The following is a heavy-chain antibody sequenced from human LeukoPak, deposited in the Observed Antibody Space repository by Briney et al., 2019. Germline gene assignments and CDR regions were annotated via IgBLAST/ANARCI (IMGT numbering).Heavy chain of an antibody. J-gene: IGHJ4*02. CDR1: GGSFSGYY. D-gene: IGHD1-1*01. V-gene: IGHV4-34*01. Sequence: NPSETLSLTCAVYGGSFSGYYWSWIRQPPGKGLEWIGEINHSGSTNYNPSLKSRVTISVDTSKNQFSLKLSSVTAADTAVYYCARGRVRPYWGQGTLVTVSS. CDR3: ARGRVRPY. CDR2: INHSGST.